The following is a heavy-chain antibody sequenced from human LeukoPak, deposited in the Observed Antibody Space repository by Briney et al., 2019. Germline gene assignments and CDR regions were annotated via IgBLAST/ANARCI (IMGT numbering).Heavy chain of an antibody. V-gene: IGHV7-4-1*02. D-gene: IGHD3-9*01. CDR1: GYTFTSYA. CDR2: INTNTGNP. Sequence: GASVKVSCKASGYTFTSYAMNWVRQAPGQGPEWMGWINTNTGNPTYAQGFTGRFVFSLDTSVSTAYLQISSLKAEDTAVYYCARDRRYDILTGYYKARRGQPPGFDPWGQGTLVTVSS. J-gene: IGHJ5*02. CDR3: ARDRRYDILTGYYKARRGQPPGFDP.